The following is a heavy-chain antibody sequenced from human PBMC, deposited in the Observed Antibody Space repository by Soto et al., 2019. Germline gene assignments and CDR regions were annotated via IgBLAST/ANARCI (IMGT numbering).Heavy chain of an antibody. V-gene: IGHV3-30*18. D-gene: IGHD6-13*01. CDR3: AKDPPAAAGMV. Sequence: QVQLVESGVGVVQPGRSLRLSCAASGFTFSSYGMHWVRQAPGKGLEWVAVISYDGSNKYYADSVKGRFTISRDNSKNTLYLQMNSLRAEDTAVYYCAKDPPAAAGMVWGQGTLVTVSS. J-gene: IGHJ4*02. CDR1: GFTFSSYG. CDR2: ISYDGSNK.